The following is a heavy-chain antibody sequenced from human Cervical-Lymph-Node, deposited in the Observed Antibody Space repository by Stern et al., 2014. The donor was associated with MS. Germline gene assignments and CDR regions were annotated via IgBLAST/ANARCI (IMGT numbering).Heavy chain of an antibody. CDR1: GGSISSRY. CDR3: ARLSTAVDF. Sequence: QLQLQESGPGLVKPSETLSLTCAVSGGSISSRYWGWIRQPPGKGLEWIGLISHSGDTKYNPSLKSRAPISLDTSKNQFSLKVPSVTAADTAVYYCARLSTAVDFWGQGTLVTVSS. V-gene: IGHV4-59*08. J-gene: IGHJ4*02. CDR2: ISHSGDT.